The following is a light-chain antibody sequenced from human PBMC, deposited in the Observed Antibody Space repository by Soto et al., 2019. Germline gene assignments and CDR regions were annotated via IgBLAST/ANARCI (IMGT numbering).Light chain of an antibody. V-gene: IGLV2-8*01. CDR1: SSDVGGYNY. J-gene: IGLJ2*01. CDR2: EVS. CDR3: SSYAASNNLGV. Sequence: QSVLTQPPSASGSPGQSVTISCIGTSSDVGGYNYVSWYQQHPGKAPKLMIYEVSKRPSGVPDRFSGSKSGNTASLTVSGLHAEDEADYYCSSYAASNNLGVFGGGTKVTVL.